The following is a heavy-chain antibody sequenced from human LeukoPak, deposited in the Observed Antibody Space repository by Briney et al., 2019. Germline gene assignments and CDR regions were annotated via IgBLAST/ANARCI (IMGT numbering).Heavy chain of an antibody. CDR3: TSKDY. CDR2: IRSKAYGGTT. Sequence: GGSLRLSCAASGFTFSSYGMSWVRQAPGKGLEWVGFIRSKAYGGTTEYAASVKGRFTISRDDSKSIAYLQMNSLKTEDTAVYYCTSKDYWGQGTLVTVSS. V-gene: IGHV3-49*04. CDR1: GFTFSSYG. J-gene: IGHJ4*02.